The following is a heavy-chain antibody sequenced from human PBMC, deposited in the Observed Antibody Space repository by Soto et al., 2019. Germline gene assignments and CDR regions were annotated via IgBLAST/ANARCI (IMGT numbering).Heavy chain of an antibody. CDR3: ARWSYLDY. D-gene: IGHD3-3*01. CDR1: GFSFSDYY. J-gene: IGHJ4*02. V-gene: IGHV3-11*01. Sequence: QVHLVESGGGLVKPGGSQTLSCAASGFSFSDYYMTWIRQAPGKGLEWLAYMSVSGSDGKTFYADSVKGRFSISRDTSQSALYLQMNSLRADDTAMYYCARWSYLDYWGQGTRVTVSS. CDR2: MSVSGSDGKT.